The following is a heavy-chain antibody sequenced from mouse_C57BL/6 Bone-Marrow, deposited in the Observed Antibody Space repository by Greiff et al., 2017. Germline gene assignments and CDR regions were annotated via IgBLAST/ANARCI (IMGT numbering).Heavy chain of an antibody. CDR3: ARQGIYYDYDGYYAMDY. V-gene: IGHV1-85*01. D-gene: IGHD2-4*01. CDR2: IYPRDGST. J-gene: IGHJ4*01. CDR1: GYTFTSYD. Sequence: VQLQQSGPELVKPGASVKLSCKASGYTFTSYDINWVKQRPGQGLEWIGWIYPRDGSTKYNEKFKGKATLTVDTSSSTAYMELHSLTSEDSAVYFCARQGIYYDYDGYYAMDYWGQGTSVTVSS.